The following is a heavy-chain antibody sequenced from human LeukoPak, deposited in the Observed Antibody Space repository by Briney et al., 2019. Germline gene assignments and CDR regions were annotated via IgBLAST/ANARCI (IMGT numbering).Heavy chain of an antibody. J-gene: IGHJ3*01. Sequence: GASVKVSCKASGGTFSSYAISWVRQAPGQGLEWMGRIIPIFGTANYAQKFQGRVTITTDESTSTAYMELSSLRSEDTAVYYCARDRLGGVYYDSSGYEAADAFDVWGQGTMVTVSS. CDR2: IIPIFGTA. CDR1: GGTFSSYA. CDR3: ARDRLGGVYYDSSGYEAADAFDV. V-gene: IGHV1-69*05. D-gene: IGHD3-22*01.